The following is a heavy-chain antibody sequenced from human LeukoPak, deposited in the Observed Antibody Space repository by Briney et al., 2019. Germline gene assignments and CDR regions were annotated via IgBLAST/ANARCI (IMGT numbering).Heavy chain of an antibody. J-gene: IGHJ4*02. CDR3: ARDMGYCSSSNCYTYYLDY. Sequence: GGSLRLSCAASEFIFSSYAMSWVRQAPGKGLEWVSYISGSGSSIYYADSVKGRFTISRDNAKNSLYLQMNSLRGEDTAVYYCARDMGYCSSSNCYTYYLDYWGQGTLVTVSS. V-gene: IGHV3-48*03. CDR1: EFIFSSYA. D-gene: IGHD2-2*01. CDR2: ISGSGSSI.